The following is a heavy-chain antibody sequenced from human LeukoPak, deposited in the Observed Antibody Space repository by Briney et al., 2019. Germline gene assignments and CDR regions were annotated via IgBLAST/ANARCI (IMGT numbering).Heavy chain of an antibody. CDR2: IRYDGSNK. V-gene: IGHV3-30*02. J-gene: IGHJ5*02. CDR3: AKDFSQTGKVPSSWFDP. D-gene: IGHD3-3*02. Sequence: GGSLRLSCAASGFTFSSYGMHWVRQAPGKGLEWVAFIRYDGSNKYYADSVKGRFTISRDNSKNTLYLQMNSLRAEDTAVYYCAKDFSQTGKVPSSWFDPWGQGTLVTVSS. CDR1: GFTFSSYG.